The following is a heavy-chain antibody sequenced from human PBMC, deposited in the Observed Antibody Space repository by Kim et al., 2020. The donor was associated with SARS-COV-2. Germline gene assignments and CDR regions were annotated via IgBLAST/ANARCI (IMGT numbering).Heavy chain of an antibody. Sequence: ASVKVSCKASGYTFTSYYMHWVRQAPGQGLEWMGIINPSGGSTSYAQKFQGRVTMTRDTSTSTVYMELSSLRSEDTAVYYCARDKKYYYGSGSYYSVPPIDYWGQGTLVTVSS. J-gene: IGHJ4*02. CDR3: ARDKKYYYGSGSYYSVPPIDY. CDR2: INPSGGST. D-gene: IGHD3-10*01. V-gene: IGHV1-46*01. CDR1: GYTFTSYY.